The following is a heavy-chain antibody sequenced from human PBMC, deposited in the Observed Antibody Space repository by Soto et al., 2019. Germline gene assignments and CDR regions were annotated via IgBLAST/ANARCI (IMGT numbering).Heavy chain of an antibody. CDR2: ITSSGSTK. CDR3: ARGALFGVDEMPPFDY. V-gene: IGHV3-11*01. J-gene: IGHJ4*02. D-gene: IGHD3-3*01. CDR1: GFTFSDYY. Sequence: QVQLVESGGGLVKAGGSLRLSCTASGFTFSDYYMSWIRQAPGKGLEWVSCITSSGSTKYYADSVKGRFTISRDNAKNSLYLQMNSLRAEDTAVYYCARGALFGVDEMPPFDYWGQGTLVTVSS.